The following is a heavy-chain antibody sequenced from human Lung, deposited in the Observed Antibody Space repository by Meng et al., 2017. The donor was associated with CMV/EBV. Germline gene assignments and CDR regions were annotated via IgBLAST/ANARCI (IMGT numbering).Heavy chain of an antibody. D-gene: IGHD2-15*01. CDR1: RDTFSNLA. V-gene: IGHV1-69*05. Sequence: KVSCKASRDTFSNLALRWVRQTPGQGLEWMGGIIPTFHTIKYAQKFQGRLTITTDRSTSTAYMDLSSLRSDDTAVYYCVRDRIGWFDPWGQGTLVTVSS. CDR3: VRDRIGWFDP. CDR2: IIPTFHTI. J-gene: IGHJ5*02.